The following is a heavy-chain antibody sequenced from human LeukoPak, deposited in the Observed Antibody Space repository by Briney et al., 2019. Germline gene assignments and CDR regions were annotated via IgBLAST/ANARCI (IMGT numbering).Heavy chain of an antibody. J-gene: IGHJ4*02. CDR2: IYYTGST. CDR1: GGSINNYW. D-gene: IGHD4-11*01. Sequence: SETLSLTCTVSGGSINNYWWSWIRQPPGRGLEWIGYIYYTGSTNYNPSLKSRVTMSVDKSKNQFSLKLNSVTAADTAVYFCARGDNYNFDYWGQGTLVTVSS. V-gene: IGHV4-59*12. CDR3: ARGDNYNFDY.